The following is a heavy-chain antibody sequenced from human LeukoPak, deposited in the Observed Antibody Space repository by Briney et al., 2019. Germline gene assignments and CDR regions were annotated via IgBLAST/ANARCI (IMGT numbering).Heavy chain of an antibody. CDR1: GFTFSSYA. CDR2: ISGSGGST. Sequence: GGSLRLSCAASGFTFSSYAMSWVRQAPGKGLEWVSAISGSGGSTYYADSVKGRFTTSRDNSKNTLYLQMNSLRAEDTAVYYCAKVPGPGKYKLLRTPNFDYWGQGTLVTVSS. CDR3: AKVPGPGKYKLLRTPNFDY. D-gene: IGHD2-2*01. J-gene: IGHJ4*02. V-gene: IGHV3-23*01.